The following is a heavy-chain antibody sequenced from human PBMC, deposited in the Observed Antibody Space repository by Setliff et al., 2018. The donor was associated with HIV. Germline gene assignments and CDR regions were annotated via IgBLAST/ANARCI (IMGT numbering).Heavy chain of an antibody. CDR2: IYTSGST. V-gene: IGHV4-61*02. CDR1: GGSISSGSYY. Sequence: PSETLSLTCTVSGGSISSGSYYWTWIRQPAGKGLEWIGRIYTSGSTNYNPSLKSRVAISLDTSKNQFSLNLNSVTAAVTAVYYCARESGSYPYRVLQRWGQGTLVTVSS. D-gene: IGHD1-26*01. CDR3: ARESGSYPYRVLQR. J-gene: IGHJ1*01.